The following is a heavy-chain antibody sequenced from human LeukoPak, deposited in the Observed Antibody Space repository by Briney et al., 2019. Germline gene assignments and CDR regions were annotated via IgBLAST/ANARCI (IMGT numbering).Heavy chain of an antibody. CDR1: GGTFSSYA. CDR3: ARGPRSHYYYYYMDV. CDR2: IIPIFGTA. Sequence: SVKVSCKASGGTFSSYAISWVRQAPGQGLEWMGRIIPIFGTANYAQKFQGRVTITTDESTSTAYMELSSLRSEDKAVYYCARGPRSHYYYYYMDVWGKGTTVTVSS. J-gene: IGHJ6*03. V-gene: IGHV1-69*05.